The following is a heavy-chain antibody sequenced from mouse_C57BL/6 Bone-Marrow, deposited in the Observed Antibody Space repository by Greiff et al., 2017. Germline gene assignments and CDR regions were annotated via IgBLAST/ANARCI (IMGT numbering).Heavy chain of an antibody. CDR3: ARLGVDGSSGYCYFDV. V-gene: IGHV1-85*01. D-gene: IGHD1-1*01. CDR2: IYPRDGST. J-gene: IGHJ1*03. CDR1: GYTFTSYD. Sequence: QVQLQQSGPELVKPGASVKLSCKASGYTFTSYDINWVKQRPGQGLEWIGGIYPRDGSTKYNEKFKGKATLTVDTSSSTAYMELYSLTSEEAAVYFWARLGVDGSSGYCYFDVWGTGTTVTVSS.